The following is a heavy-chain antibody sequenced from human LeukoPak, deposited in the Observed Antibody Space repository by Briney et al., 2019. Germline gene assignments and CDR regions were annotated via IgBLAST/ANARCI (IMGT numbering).Heavy chain of an antibody. V-gene: IGHV3-21*01. CDR3: ATSTLKYFDY. J-gene: IGHJ4*01. CDR1: GFTFSSYS. CDR2: ISSSSSYI. Sequence: GGFLRLSCAVSGFTFSSYSMNWVREAPGKGLEWVSSISSSSSYIYYADSVKGRFTISRDNAKNSLYLQMNSLRAEDTAVYYCATSTLKYFDYSGHGTLVTVSS.